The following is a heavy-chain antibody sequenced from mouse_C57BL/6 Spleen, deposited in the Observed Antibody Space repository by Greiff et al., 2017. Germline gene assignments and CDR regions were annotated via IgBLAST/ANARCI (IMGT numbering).Heavy chain of an antibody. D-gene: IGHD1-3*01. Sequence: EVQLQQSGAELVRPGASVKLSCTASGFNIKDDYMHWVKQRPEQGLEWIGWIDPENGDTEYASKFQGKATITADTSSNTAYLQLSSLTSEDTAVYYCTTRILTFFDYWGQGTTRTVSS. J-gene: IGHJ2*01. CDR1: GFNIKDDY. CDR3: TTRILTFFDY. CDR2: IDPENGDT. V-gene: IGHV14-4*01.